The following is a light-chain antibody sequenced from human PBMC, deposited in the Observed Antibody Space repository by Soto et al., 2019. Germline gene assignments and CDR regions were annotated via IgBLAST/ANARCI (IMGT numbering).Light chain of an antibody. CDR1: SSDVGAYNF. CDR2: DVT. Sequence: QSVLTQPASVSGSPGQSITISCTGTSSDVGAYNFVSWYQQHPGKAPKLMIYDVTNRPSGVSNRFSGSKSGNTASLTISGLQTDDETDYYCSSYTSSNTYAFGTGTKVTVL. V-gene: IGLV2-14*01. CDR3: SSYTSSNTYA. J-gene: IGLJ1*01.